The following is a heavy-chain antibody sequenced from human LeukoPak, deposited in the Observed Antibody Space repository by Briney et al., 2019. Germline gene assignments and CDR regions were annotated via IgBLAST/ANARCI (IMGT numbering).Heavy chain of an antibody. D-gene: IGHD6-19*01. J-gene: IGHJ4*02. CDR2: IRSKAYGGTT. CDR3: TRDDGWSGDY. CDR1: GFTFSDYY. V-gene: IGHV3-49*03. Sequence: SLRLSCAASGFTFSDYYMSWIRQAPGKGLEWVGLIRSKAYGGTTEYAASVKGRFTISRDDSKSIAYLQMNSLKTEDTGVYYCTRDDGWSGDYWGQGTLVTVSS.